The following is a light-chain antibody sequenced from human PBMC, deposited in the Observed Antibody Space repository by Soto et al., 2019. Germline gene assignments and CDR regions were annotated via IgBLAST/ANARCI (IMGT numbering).Light chain of an antibody. CDR3: GTWDSSLSVGI. J-gene: IGLJ2*01. CDR2: DND. V-gene: IGLV1-51*01. CDR1: TSNIENNY. Sequence: QSVLTQPPSVSAAPGQKVTISCSGSTSNIENNYVSWFQQFPGTAPKLLIYDNDKRPSGIPDRFSGSKSGTSATLGITGLQTGDEADYYCGTWDSSLSVGIFGRGTKLTVL.